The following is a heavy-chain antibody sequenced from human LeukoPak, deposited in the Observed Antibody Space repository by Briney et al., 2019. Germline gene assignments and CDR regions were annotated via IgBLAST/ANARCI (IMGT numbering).Heavy chain of an antibody. CDR3: ARDRSITMVRGVQENYFDY. J-gene: IGHJ4*02. V-gene: IGHV1-18*01. CDR2: ISAYNGNT. CDR1: GYTFTSYG. Sequence: ASVKVSCKASGYTFTSYGISWVRQAPGQGLEWMGWISAYNGNTNYAQKLQGRVTMTTDTSTSTAYMELRSLRSDDTAVYYCARDRSITMVRGVQENYFDYWGQGTLVTVSS. D-gene: IGHD3-10*01.